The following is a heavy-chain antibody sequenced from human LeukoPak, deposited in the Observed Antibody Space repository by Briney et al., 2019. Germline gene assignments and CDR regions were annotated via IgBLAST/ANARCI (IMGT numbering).Heavy chain of an antibody. J-gene: IGHJ4*02. CDR1: GFTFSSYS. CDR2: ISSSSSYI. CDR3: ARLHYGGTFDY. Sequence: SGGSLRLSCAASGFTFSSYSMNWVRQAPGKGLEWVSSISSSSSYIYYADSVKGRFTISRDNAKNSLYLHMNSLRAEDTAVYYCARLHYGGTFDYWGQGTLVTVSS. V-gene: IGHV3-21*01. D-gene: IGHD4-17*01.